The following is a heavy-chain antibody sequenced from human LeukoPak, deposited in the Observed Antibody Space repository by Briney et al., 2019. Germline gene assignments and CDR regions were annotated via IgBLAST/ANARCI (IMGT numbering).Heavy chain of an antibody. Sequence: GGSLRLSCAASGFTFSSYWMSWVRQAPGKGLEWVANIKQDGSEKYYVDSVKGRFTISRDNAKNSLYLQMNSLRAEDTAVYYCAREAITGTPDYYYYYMDVWGKGTTVTVSS. V-gene: IGHV3-7*01. CDR3: AREAITGTPDYYYYYMDV. J-gene: IGHJ6*03. CDR1: GFTFSSYW. D-gene: IGHD1-20*01. CDR2: IKQDGSEK.